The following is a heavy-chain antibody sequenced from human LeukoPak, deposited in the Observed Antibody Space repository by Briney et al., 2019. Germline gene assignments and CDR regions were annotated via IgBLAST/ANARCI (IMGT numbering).Heavy chain of an antibody. CDR2: INHSGST. D-gene: IGHD3-16*01. Sequence: SETLSLTCAVYGGSFSGYYWSWIRQPPGKGLEWIGEINHSGSTNYNPSLKSRVTISVDTSKNQFSLKLSSVTAADTAVYYCARTSYYDYVGGSKKQTRGGADFDYWGQGTLVTVSS. V-gene: IGHV4-34*01. J-gene: IGHJ4*02. CDR1: GGSFSGYY. CDR3: ARTSYYDYVGGSKKQTRGGADFDY.